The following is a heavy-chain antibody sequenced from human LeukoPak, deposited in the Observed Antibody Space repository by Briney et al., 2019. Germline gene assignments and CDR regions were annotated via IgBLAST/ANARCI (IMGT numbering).Heavy chain of an antibody. CDR1: DYSISSGNY. CDR3: ARNDSSGYFDY. V-gene: IGHV4-38-2*01. D-gene: IGHD3-22*01. Sequence: KSSETLSLTCAVSDYSISSGNYWGWIRQPPGKGLEWIGSVYHSGSTHYSPSLKSRVTISVDTSKNQFSLKLRSVTAADTAVYYCARNDSSGYFDYWGQGTLVTVSS. J-gene: IGHJ4*02. CDR2: VYHSGST.